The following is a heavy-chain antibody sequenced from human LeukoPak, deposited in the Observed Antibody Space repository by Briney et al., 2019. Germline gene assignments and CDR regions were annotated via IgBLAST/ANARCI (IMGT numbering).Heavy chain of an antibody. Sequence: GGSLRLSCAASGFIFGDYGMSWVRQAPGKGLEWVSGISWNGGSIGYADSVKGRFTISRDNAKNSLYLQMNSLRAEDTALYYCARDLNGVLDYWGQGTLVTVSS. CDR1: GFIFGDYG. V-gene: IGHV3-20*04. D-gene: IGHD1-1*01. J-gene: IGHJ4*02. CDR2: ISWNGGSI. CDR3: ARDLNGVLDY.